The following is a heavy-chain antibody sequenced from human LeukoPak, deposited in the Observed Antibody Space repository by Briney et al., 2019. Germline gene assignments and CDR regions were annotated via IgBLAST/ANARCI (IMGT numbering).Heavy chain of an antibody. CDR1: GFTFSNYN. V-gene: IGHV3-21*06. Sequence: GGSLRLSCAASGFTFSNYNMNWVRQAPGKGLEWVLYISSRGSYTYYADSVKGRFTISRDNAKNSLYLQMNSLRAEDTAVYYCARIDAFDIWGQGTMVTVSS. CDR3: ARIDAFDI. J-gene: IGHJ3*02. CDR2: ISSRGSYT.